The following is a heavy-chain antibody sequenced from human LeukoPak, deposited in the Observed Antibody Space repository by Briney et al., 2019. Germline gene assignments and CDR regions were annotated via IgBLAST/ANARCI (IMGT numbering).Heavy chain of an antibody. D-gene: IGHD4-17*01. CDR3: AKETYDYGDFSFDY. V-gene: IGHV3-30*18. J-gene: IGHJ4*02. CDR1: GFTFSSYG. CDR2: ISYDGSNK. Sequence: GGSLRLSCAASGFTFSSYGMHWVRQAPGKGLEWVAVISYDGSNKYYADSVKGRFTNSRDNSKNTLYLQMNSLRAEDTAVYYCAKETYDYGDFSFDYWGQGTLVTVSS.